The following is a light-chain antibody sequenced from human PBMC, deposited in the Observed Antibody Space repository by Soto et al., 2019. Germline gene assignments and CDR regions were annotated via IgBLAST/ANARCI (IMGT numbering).Light chain of an antibody. V-gene: IGKV3-20*01. CDR1: QSVRSTY. CDR3: QQYGSSPRM. J-gene: IGKJ1*01. Sequence: DIVLTQSPGTLSLSPGERATLSCRASQSVRSTYLAWYQQKPGQAPRLLIYGASIRATGIPDRFRGSGSGTDFTRTISRLEPEDFAVYYCQQYGSSPRMFGQGTKVEIK. CDR2: GAS.